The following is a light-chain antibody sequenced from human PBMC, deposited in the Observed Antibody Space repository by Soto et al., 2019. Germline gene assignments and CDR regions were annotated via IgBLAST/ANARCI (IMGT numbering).Light chain of an antibody. CDR3: QQYSQWPSYT. CDR2: DAS. Sequence: EIEMKKNPLTLSASPGERVMVSCRASQSVGSNIAWYQQKPGQSPRLLVYDASTRATAIPARFSGSGSETEFTLTINTLQPEDLAVYYCQQYSQWPSYTFGQGTKVDIK. V-gene: IGKV3-15*01. J-gene: IGKJ2*01. CDR1: QSVGSN.